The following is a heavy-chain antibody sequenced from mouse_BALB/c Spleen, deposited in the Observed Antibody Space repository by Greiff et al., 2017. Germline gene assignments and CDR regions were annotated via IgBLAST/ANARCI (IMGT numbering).Heavy chain of an antibody. D-gene: IGHD2-14*01. J-gene: IGHJ1*01. CDR3: ARDKAYYRGYFDV. CDR1: GFSLTSYG. Sequence: VKLVESGPGLVAPSQSLSITCTVSGFSLTSYGVHWVRQPPGKGLEWLGVIWAGGSTNYNSALMSRLSISKDNSKSQVFLKMNSLQTDDTAMYYCARDKAYYRGYFDVWGAGTTVTVSS. V-gene: IGHV2-9*02. CDR2: IWAGGST.